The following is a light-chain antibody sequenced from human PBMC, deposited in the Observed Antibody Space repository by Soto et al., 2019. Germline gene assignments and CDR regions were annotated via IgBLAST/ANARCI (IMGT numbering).Light chain of an antibody. CDR3: LHYGSFHA. V-gene: IGKV3-20*01. CDR1: RSFTSAS. CDR2: CAS. J-gene: IGKJ3*01. Sequence: VVELYRGTLSLAAEERATLSCRASRSFTSASLSWYQQKPGHAPRLLIYCASSTAIGIPDSFSGSVTGSTFILSSIRLEPEDFSVYYCLHYGSFHAFGRGTKVDIK.